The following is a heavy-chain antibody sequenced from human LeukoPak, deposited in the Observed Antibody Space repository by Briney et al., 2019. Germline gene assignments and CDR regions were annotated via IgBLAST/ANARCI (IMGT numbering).Heavy chain of an antibody. D-gene: IGHD2-2*01. CDR3: VRECSSISCLGGLDV. CDR2: ISSSSSYI. V-gene: IGHV3-21*01. CDR1: GLTFSGYR. J-gene: IGHJ6*04. Sequence: GGSLRLSCAASGLTFSGYRMNWVRQAPGKGLEWVSSISSSSSYINYADSVKGRFTISRDNGKNSLYLQMNSLRAEDTAVYYCVRECSSISCLGGLDVWGKGTTVTVSS.